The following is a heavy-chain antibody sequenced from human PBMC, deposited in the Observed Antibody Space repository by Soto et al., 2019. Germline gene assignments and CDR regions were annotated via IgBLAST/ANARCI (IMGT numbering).Heavy chain of an antibody. CDR2: MNPNSGNT. CDR3: ARLAGTGNYYYYGMDV. CDR1: GYTFTSYD. J-gene: IGHJ6*02. Sequence: ASVKVSCKASGYTFTSYDINWVRQATGQGLEWMGWMNPNSGNTGYAQKFQGRVTMTRNTSISTAYLQWSSLKASDTAMYYCARLAGTGNYYYYGMDVWGQGTTVTVSS. D-gene: IGHD6-19*01. V-gene: IGHV1-8*01.